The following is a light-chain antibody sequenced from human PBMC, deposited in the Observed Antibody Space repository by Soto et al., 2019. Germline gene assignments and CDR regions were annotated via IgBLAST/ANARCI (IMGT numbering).Light chain of an antibody. V-gene: IGKV1-5*03. CDR1: QNIDRW. CDR3: QQYDSYGT. CDR2: KAS. J-gene: IGKJ2*02. Sequence: DIQMTQSPSTLSASVGDRVTITCRASQNIDRWLAWYQQKPGKAPKLLIYKASSLESGVPSRFSGRGSGTEFTLTISSLQPDDFATYYCQQYDSYGTFGQGTKLEIK.